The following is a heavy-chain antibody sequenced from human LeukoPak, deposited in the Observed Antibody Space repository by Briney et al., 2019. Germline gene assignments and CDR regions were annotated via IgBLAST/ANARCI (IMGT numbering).Heavy chain of an antibody. CDR2: ISASGGST. D-gene: IGHD6-13*01. CDR3: AKESTYSSSWYYFDY. Sequence: GGSLRLSCAASGFSFSIYAMTWLRQAPGEGPEWVSGISASGGSTNYADSVKGRFTISRDNSKNTVYLQMSSLRDEDTAVYYCAKESTYSSSWYYFDYWGQGTLVTVSS. V-gene: IGHV3-23*01. CDR1: GFSFSIYA. J-gene: IGHJ4*02.